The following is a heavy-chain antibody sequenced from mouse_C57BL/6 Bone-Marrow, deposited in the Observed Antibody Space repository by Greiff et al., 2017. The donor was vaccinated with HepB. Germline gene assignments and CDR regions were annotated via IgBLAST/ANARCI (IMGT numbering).Heavy chain of an antibody. D-gene: IGHD2-1*01. CDR2: IRSKSNNYAT. J-gene: IGHJ3*01. V-gene: IGHV10-1*01. CDR3: VRQNYYGNYETWFAY. Sequence: EAGGGLVQPKGSLKLSCAASGFSFNTYAMNWVRQAPGKGLEWVARIRSKSNNYATYYADSVKDRFTISRDDSESMLYLQMNNLKTEDTAMYYCVRQNYYGNYETWFAYWGQGTLVTVSA. CDR1: GFSFNTYA.